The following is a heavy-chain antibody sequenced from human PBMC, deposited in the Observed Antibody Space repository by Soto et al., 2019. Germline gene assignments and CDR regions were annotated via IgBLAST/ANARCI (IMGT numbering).Heavy chain of an antibody. CDR3: ARMSGSYSFDF. CDR2: IRSKANNYST. V-gene: IGHV3-72*01. Sequence: GGSLRLSCAASGFSFSDHYMDWVRQVPGKGLEWLGRIRSKANNYSTEYAASVKGRFTISRDESKNSLYLQMNSLKTEDTAVYYCARMSGSYSFDFWGQGTRVTVSS. D-gene: IGHD1-26*01. CDR1: GFSFSDHY. J-gene: IGHJ4*02.